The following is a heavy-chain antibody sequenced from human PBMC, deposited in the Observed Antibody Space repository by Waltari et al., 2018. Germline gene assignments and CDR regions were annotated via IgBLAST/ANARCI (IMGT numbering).Heavy chain of an antibody. J-gene: IGHJ6*02. CDR1: GYTFTIYG. CDR2: ISGVNGNT. CDR3: ARDHRGYPYGGV. Sequence: QVQLVQSGAEVKKPGASVKVSCKASGYTFTIYGISGGRQAPGQGREWMGWISGVNGNTKYAQKFQGRVTMTIDTSTSTAYMELRSLRSDDTAVYYCARDHRGYPYGGVWGQGTTVIVSS. V-gene: IGHV1-18*04. D-gene: IGHD5-18*01.